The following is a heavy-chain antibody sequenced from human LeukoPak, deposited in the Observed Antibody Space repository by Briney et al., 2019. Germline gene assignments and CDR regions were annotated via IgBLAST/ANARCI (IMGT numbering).Heavy chain of an antibody. CDR3: ARAPLGVERKYCSGGSCYSTPYYFDY. D-gene: IGHD2-15*01. V-gene: IGHV1-69*06. J-gene: IGHJ4*02. CDR1: GGTFSSYA. CDR2: IIPIFGTA. Sequence: ASVKVSCKASGGTFSSYAISWLRQAPGQGLEWMGGIIPIFGTANYAQKFQGRVTITADKSTSTAYMELSSLRSEDTAVYYCARAPLGVERKYCSGGSCYSTPYYFDYWGQGTLVTVSS.